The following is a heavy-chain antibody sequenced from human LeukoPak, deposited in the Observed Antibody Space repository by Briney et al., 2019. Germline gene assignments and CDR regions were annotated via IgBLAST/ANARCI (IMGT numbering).Heavy chain of an antibody. J-gene: IGHJ4*02. V-gene: IGHV3-21*01. Sequence: NPGGSLRLSCAASGFTFSSYSMNWVRQAPGKGLEWVSSISGDSSYIYYADSVKGRFTISRDNAKNSLYLQMNSLRAEDTAVYYCAREGTGMMFDYWGQGTLVTVSS. D-gene: IGHD3/OR15-3a*01. CDR1: GFTFSSYS. CDR3: AREGTGMMFDY. CDR2: ISGDSSYI.